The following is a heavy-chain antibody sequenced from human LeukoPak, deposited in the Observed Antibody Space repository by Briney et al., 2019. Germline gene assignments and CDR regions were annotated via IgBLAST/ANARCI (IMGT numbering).Heavy chain of an antibody. Sequence: VASVKVSCKASGYTFTSYYMHWVRQAPGQGLEWRGIINPSGGSTSYAQKFQGRVTMTRDTSTSTVYMELSSLRSEDTAVYYCAREDYGDYRGHYYYYYGMDVWGQGTTVTVSS. CDR3: AREDYGDYRGHYYYYYGMDV. CDR1: GYTFTSYY. CDR2: INPSGGST. D-gene: IGHD4-17*01. J-gene: IGHJ6*02. V-gene: IGHV1-46*01.